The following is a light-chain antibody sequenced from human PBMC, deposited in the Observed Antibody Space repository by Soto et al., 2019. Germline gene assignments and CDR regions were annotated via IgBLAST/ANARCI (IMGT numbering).Light chain of an antibody. CDR1: HSVTID. CDR3: QQSYSTPRT. V-gene: IGKV3-11*01. Sequence: SVLTQSPVALTLSPGERATLFXRASHSVTIDLLWYQQKPGXAPRXXXAAXSSRATGSPDRFSGSGSATDFTLPISSRQPEDFVTYYFQQSYSTPRTFGQGTKVDI. CDR2: AXS. J-gene: IGKJ1*01.